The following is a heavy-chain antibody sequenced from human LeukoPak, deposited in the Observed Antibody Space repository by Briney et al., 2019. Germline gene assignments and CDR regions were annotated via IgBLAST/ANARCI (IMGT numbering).Heavy chain of an antibody. CDR3: ASKTPGIAVAGTVYYFDY. CDR2: INHSGST. V-gene: IGHV4-34*01. Sequence: SETLSFTCAVYGGSFSGYYWSWIRQPPGKGLEWIGEINHSGSTNYNPSLKSRVTISVDTSKNQFSLKLSSVTAADTAVYYCASKTPGIAVAGTVYYFDYWGQGTLVTVSS. CDR1: GGSFSGYY. J-gene: IGHJ4*02. D-gene: IGHD6-19*01.